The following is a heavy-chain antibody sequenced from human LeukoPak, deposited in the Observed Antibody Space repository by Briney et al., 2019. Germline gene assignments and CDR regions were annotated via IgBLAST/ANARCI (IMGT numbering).Heavy chain of an antibody. CDR1: GGSVSSGNYY. Sequence: PSQTLSLTCTVSGGSVSSGNYYWTWIRQPAGKGLEWLGRIYPSGRTNYNPPHKRRVTISIAASKNRFSLSLSPGTAAHTAVYYCTRGGELMNFWGQGTLVTVSS. CDR2: IYPSGRT. D-gene: IGHD1-26*01. J-gene: IGHJ4*02. V-gene: IGHV4-61*02. CDR3: TRGGELMNF.